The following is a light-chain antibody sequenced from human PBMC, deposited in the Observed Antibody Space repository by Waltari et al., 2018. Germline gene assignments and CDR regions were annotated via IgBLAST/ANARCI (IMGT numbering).Light chain of an antibody. J-gene: IGLJ1*01. V-gene: IGLV2-14*03. CDR2: DVS. CDR3: SSYTSTNSLV. CDR1: NSDVGTCDF. Sequence: QSALTQPASVSGSPGQSITFSCTGINSDVGTCDFFSWYQQHPGKVPKLIIYDVSNRPSGVSNRFSGSKSGNTASLTISGLQSEDEADYYCSSYTSTNSLVFGTGTKVTVL.